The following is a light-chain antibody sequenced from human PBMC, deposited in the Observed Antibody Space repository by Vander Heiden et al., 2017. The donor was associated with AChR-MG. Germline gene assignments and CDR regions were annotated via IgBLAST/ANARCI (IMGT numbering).Light chain of an antibody. V-gene: IGKV1-39*01. CDR1: QSISSY. J-gene: IGKJ1*01. CDR3: QQSDSTPWT. Sequence: DIQMTQSPSSLSASVGDRVTITCRASQSISSYLNWYQQKPGKAPKLLIYAASSLQSGFPSRFSGSGSGTDFTLTISSLQPEDFATYYCQQSDSTPWTFGQGTKVEIK. CDR2: AAS.